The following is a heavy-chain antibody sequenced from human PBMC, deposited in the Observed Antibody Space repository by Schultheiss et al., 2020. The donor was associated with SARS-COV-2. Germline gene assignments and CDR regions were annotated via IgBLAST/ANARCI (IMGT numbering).Heavy chain of an antibody. J-gene: IGHJ4*02. D-gene: IGHD6-19*01. CDR1: GFTFSSYG. Sequence: GGSLSLSCAASGFTFSSYGMHWVRQAPGKGLEWVAVIWYDGSNKYYADSVKGRFTISRDNAKNSLYLQMNSLRVEDTAVYYCAKGQRARWVAGTPFDYWGQGTLVTVSS. CDR2: IWYDGSNK. CDR3: AKGQRARWVAGTPFDY. V-gene: IGHV3-33*03.